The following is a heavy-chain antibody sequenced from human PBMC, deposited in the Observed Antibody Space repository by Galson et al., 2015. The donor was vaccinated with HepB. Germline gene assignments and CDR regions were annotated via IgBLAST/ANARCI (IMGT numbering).Heavy chain of an antibody. CDR1: GFIISSYA. Sequence: SLRLSCAASGFIISSYAMTWVRQAQGKGLEWVSTISSLGDSNYYATCVKGRFTISRENSNTVLYLQMNILRTEDTAVYYCAKSRYFGSGSLDYWGQGTRVTVSS. CDR3: AKSRYFGSGSLDY. J-gene: IGHJ4*02. CDR2: ISSLGDSN. D-gene: IGHD3-10*01. V-gene: IGHV3-23*01.